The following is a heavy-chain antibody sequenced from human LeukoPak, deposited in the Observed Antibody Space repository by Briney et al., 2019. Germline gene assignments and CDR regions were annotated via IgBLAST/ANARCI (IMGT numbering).Heavy chain of an antibody. CDR1: GGSITSYY. V-gene: IGHV4-59*01. Sequence: SETLSLTCSVSGGSITSYYWNWIRQPPGKGLEWIGHMYYSGSTNYNPSLKSRVTISVDTSKNQFSLKLSSVTAADTAVYYCARGRDGYNLNFYYMDVWGEGTTVTVSS. CDR2: MYYSGST. J-gene: IGHJ6*03. CDR3: ARGRDGYNLNFYYMDV. D-gene: IGHD5-24*01.